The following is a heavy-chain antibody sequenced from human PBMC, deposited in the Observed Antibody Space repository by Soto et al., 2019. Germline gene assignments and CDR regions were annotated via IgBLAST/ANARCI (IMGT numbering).Heavy chain of an antibody. CDR1: GYTFTGYY. J-gene: IGHJ3*02. CDR2: INPNSGGT. CDR3: ARGVAIAAAGIGAFDI. D-gene: IGHD6-13*01. V-gene: IGHV1-2*04. Sequence: QVQLVQSGAEVKKPGASVKVSCKASGYTFTGYYMHWVRQAPGQGREWMGWINPNSGGTNYAQKFQGWVTMTRDTSISTAYMELSRLRSDDTAVYYCARGVAIAAAGIGAFDIWGQGTMVTVSS.